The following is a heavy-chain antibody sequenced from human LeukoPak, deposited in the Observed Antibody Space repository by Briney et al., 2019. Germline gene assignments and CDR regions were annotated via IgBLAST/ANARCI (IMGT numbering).Heavy chain of an antibody. V-gene: IGHV3-11*01. CDR2: ISTSGSTI. Sequence: GGSLRLSCAASGFTFSDYYMSWIRQAPGKGLEWVSYISTSGSTIYYADSVKGRFTISRDNAKNSLYLQMNSLRAEDTAVYYCARDIRAAVLRYFDWFNGMDVWGQGTTVTVSS. D-gene: IGHD3-9*01. CDR1: GFTFSDYY. CDR3: ARDIRAAVLRYFDWFNGMDV. J-gene: IGHJ6*02.